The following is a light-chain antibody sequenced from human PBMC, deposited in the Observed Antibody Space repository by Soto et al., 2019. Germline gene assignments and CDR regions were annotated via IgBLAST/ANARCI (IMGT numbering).Light chain of an antibody. CDR2: DAS. Sequence: IRMTQSPSSLSASVADRVTITWQASQDISNYLNWYQQKPGKAPKLLIYDASNLETGVPSRFSGSGSGTDFTFTISSLQPEDIATYYWQQYDNLPLFGPGTKVDIK. V-gene: IGKV1-33*01. CDR3: QQYDNLPL. CDR1: QDISNY. J-gene: IGKJ3*01.